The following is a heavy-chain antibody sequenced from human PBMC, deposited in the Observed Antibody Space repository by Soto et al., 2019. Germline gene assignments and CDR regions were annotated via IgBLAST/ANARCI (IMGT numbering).Heavy chain of an antibody. D-gene: IGHD3-10*01. V-gene: IGHV3-30*18. CDR3: AKSRIPHYYCGSGSSLDY. Sequence: QVQLVESGGGVVQPGRSLRLSCAASGLTFSTDGMHWVRQAPGKGLEWVAVISYDGGNKYYADSVKGRFTISRDNSKNTLYLQMNSLRAEDTAVYYCAKSRIPHYYCGSGSSLDYWGQGTLVTVSS. CDR2: ISYDGGNK. J-gene: IGHJ4*02. CDR1: GLTFSTDG.